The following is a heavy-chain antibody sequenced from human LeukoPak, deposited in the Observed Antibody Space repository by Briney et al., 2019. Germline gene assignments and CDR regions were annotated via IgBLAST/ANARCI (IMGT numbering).Heavy chain of an antibody. CDR2: IYSGDSDT. V-gene: IGHV5-51*01. Sequence: EESLKISCKDSGYSFTSYWIGWVRQMPGKGLEWMGIIYSGDSDTRYSPSFQGQVTISADKSITTAYLQWSSLKAPDTAMYYCARSRAPGAADAFDIWGQGTMVTVSS. J-gene: IGHJ3*02. CDR1: GYSFTSYW. CDR3: ARSRAPGAADAFDI. D-gene: IGHD7-27*01.